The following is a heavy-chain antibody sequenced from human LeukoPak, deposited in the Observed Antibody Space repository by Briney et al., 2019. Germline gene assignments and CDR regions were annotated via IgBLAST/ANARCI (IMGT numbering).Heavy chain of an antibody. CDR2: IFYSGST. CDR3: ARDLVDSGVFDY. Sequence: KTSETLSLTCTVSSVSISTSNYYWGWVRQPPGKALEWIGNIFYSGSTYYSPSLKSRFTISLDTSRNQFSLKLSSVTAADTAVYYCARDLVDSGVFDYWGQGTLATVSS. J-gene: IGHJ4*02. V-gene: IGHV4-39*07. D-gene: IGHD2-15*01. CDR1: SVSISTSNYY.